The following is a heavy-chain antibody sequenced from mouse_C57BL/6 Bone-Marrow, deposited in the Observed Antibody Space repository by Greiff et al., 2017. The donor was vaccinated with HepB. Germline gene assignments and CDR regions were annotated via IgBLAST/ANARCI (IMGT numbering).Heavy chain of an antibody. J-gene: IGHJ2*01. Sequence: VKLMESGAELARPGASVKLSCKASGYTFTSYGISWVKQRTGQGLEWIGEIYPRSGNTYYNEKFKGKATLTADKSSSTAYMELRSLTSEDSAVYLCARRSPYGSSYLFDYWGQGTTLTVSS. CDR3: ARRSPYGSSYLFDY. D-gene: IGHD1-1*01. CDR1: GYTFTSYG. CDR2: IYPRSGNT. V-gene: IGHV1-81*01.